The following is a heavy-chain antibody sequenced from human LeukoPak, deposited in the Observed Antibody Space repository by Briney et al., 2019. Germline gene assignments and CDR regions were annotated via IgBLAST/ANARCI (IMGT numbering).Heavy chain of an antibody. CDR2: IFHSGST. V-gene: IGHV4-38-2*02. Sequence: SETLSLTCTVSGYSISSGYFWGWIRQPPGKGLEWIGSIFHSGSTYYNPSLKSRVTISVDTSKNQFSLKLTSVSAADTAVYYCARDRPSWSGDKSIHYWGQGTLVTVSS. CDR1: GYSISSGYF. D-gene: IGHD3-10*01. CDR3: ARDRPSWSGDKSIHY. J-gene: IGHJ4*02.